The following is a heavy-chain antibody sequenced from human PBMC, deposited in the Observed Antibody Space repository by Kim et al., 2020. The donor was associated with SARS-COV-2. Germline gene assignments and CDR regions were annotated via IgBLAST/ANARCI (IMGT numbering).Heavy chain of an antibody. CDR2: SSSYI. Sequence: SSSYIYYADSVKGRFTISRDNAKNSLYLQMNSLRAEDTAVYYCAINPPKYWGQGTLVTVFS. J-gene: IGHJ4*02. V-gene: IGHV3-21*01. CDR3: AINPPKY.